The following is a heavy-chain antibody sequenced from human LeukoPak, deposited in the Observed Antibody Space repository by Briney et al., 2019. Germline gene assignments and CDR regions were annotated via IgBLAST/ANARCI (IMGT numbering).Heavy chain of an antibody. V-gene: IGHV1-18*01. CDR3: ARVLTTVVTPWAFDI. J-gene: IGHJ3*02. Sequence: GASVNVSRKASGYTFTSYGISWVRQAPGQGLEWMGWISAYNGNTNYAQKLQGRVTMTTDTSTSTAYMELRSLRSDDTAVYYCARVLTTVVTPWAFDIWGQGTMVTVSS. CDR1: GYTFTSYG. CDR2: ISAYNGNT. D-gene: IGHD4-23*01.